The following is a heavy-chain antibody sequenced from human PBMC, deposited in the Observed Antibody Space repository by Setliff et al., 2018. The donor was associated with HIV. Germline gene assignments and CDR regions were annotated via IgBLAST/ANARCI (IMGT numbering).Heavy chain of an antibody. CDR2: IYPGDSDT. D-gene: IGHD3-22*01. CDR3: ARTGYYDSSGYYYFDY. V-gene: IGHV5-51*01. Sequence: PGESLKISCKGSGYSSTSYWIGWVRQMPGKGLEWMGIIYPGDSDTRYSPSFQGQVAISADKSISTAYLQWSSLKASDTAMYYCARTGYYDSSGYYYFDYWGQGTLVTVSS. CDR1: GYSSTSYW. J-gene: IGHJ4*02.